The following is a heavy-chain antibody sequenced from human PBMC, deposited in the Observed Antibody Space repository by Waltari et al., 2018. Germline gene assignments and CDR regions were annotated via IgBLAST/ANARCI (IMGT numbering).Heavy chain of an antibody. Sequence: EVNLVESGGGLVQPGGSLRLSCAASGFLVEATYMTWVRQAPGKGLVWFSVIYSGITTYYADAAKDRVIISRDNSKNTLFLQMNSLRAEDTAVYYCARGHCTGGSCHSGDNFDLWGQGTLVTVSS. V-gene: IGHV3-53*03. CDR1: GFLVEATY. CDR2: IYSGITT. CDR3: ARGHCTGGSCHSGDNFDL. D-gene: IGHD2-15*01. J-gene: IGHJ4*02.